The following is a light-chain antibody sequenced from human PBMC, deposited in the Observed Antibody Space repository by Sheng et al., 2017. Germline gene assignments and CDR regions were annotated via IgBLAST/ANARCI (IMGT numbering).Light chain of an antibody. CDR3: QQYGSSFGT. Sequence: DIQMTQSPSTLSASVGDRVTITCRASQNFXNWLAWYQQKPGKAPKLLIHKASISHTGVPSRFSGSGSGTEFTLTISGLQPDDFATYYCQQYGSSFGTFGQGTKVEIK. CDR2: KAS. V-gene: IGKV1-5*03. CDR1: QNFXNW. J-gene: IGKJ1*01.